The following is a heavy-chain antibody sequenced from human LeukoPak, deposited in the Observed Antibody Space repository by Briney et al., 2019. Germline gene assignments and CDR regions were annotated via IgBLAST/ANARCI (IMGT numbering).Heavy chain of an antibody. V-gene: IGHV3-23*01. J-gene: IGHJ4*02. Sequence: GGSRRLSCAVSGFTFSSYAMSWVRQAPGKGLEWVSAISGSGGSTYYADSVKGRFTISRDNSKNTLYLQMNSLRAEDTAVYYCAKGKLGYCSSTSCYEFDYWGQGTLVTVSS. D-gene: IGHD2-2*01. CDR1: GFTFSSYA. CDR2: ISGSGGST. CDR3: AKGKLGYCSSTSCYEFDY.